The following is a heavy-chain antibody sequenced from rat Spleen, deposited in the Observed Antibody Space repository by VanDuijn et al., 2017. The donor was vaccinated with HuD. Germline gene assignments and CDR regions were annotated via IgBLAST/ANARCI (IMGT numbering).Heavy chain of an antibody. J-gene: IGHJ3*01. CDR2: INPDGGST. Sequence: EVQLVESGGDLVQPGRSLKLSCVASGFTFSRYWMYWIRQAPGKGLECVSSINPDGGSTYYPDSVKGRFTISRDNAQNTVYLQMNSLRSEDTATYYCAKRDYDGYYPFAYWGQGTLVTVSS. CDR3: AKRDYDGYYPFAY. D-gene: IGHD1-12*03. CDR1: GFTFSRYW. V-gene: IGHV5-58*01.